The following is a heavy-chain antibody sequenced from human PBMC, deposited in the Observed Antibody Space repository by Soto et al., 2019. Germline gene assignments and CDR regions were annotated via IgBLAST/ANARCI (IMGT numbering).Heavy chain of an antibody. CDR1: GGSFSGYY. Sequence: SETLSLSCAVCGGSFSGYYWSWIRQPPGEGLEWIGEINHSGSTNYNPSLKSRVTISVDTSKNQFSLKLSSVTAADTAVYYCARRESDFWGGYYNWFAPWGQGTLVTVSS. D-gene: IGHD3-3*01. V-gene: IGHV4-34*01. CDR2: INHSGST. CDR3: ARRESDFWGGYYNWFAP. J-gene: IGHJ5*02.